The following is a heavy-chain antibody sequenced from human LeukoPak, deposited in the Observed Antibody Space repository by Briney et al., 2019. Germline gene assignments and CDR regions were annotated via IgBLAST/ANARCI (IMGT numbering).Heavy chain of an antibody. CDR2: MNPNSGNT. D-gene: IGHD3-9*01. V-gene: IGHV1-8*01. J-gene: IGHJ6*02. CDR1: GYTFTSYD. CDR3: ARGYDILTGYPNYYGMDV. Sequence: ASVKVSCKASGYTFTSYDINWVRQATGQGLEWMGWMNPNSGNTGYAQKFQGRVTMTRNTSISTAYMELSSLRSEDTAVYYCARGYDILTGYPNYYGMDVWGQGTTVTVSS.